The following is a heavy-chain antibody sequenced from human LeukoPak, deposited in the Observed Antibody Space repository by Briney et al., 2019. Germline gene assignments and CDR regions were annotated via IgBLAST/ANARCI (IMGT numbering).Heavy chain of an antibody. D-gene: IGHD3-10*01. V-gene: IGHV3-74*01. CDR1: GFTFSTYW. CDR2: INGDATGT. CDR3: ARLWFGELAFDY. Sequence: GGSLRLSCAASGFTFSTYWMHWVRQAPGKGLVWVSRINGDATGTTYADSVKGRFTISRDNSKNTLYLQMNSLRAEDTAVYYCARLWFGELAFDYWGQGTLVTVSS. J-gene: IGHJ4*02.